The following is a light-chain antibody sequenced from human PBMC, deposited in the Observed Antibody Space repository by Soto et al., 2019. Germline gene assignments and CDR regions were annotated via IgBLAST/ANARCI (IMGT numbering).Light chain of an antibody. V-gene: IGLV2-8*01. Sequence: QSALTQPPSASWSFGQSVTISCTGTSSDVGGYNYVSWYQQHPGKAPKLMIYEVSERPSGVPDRFSGSKSGNTASLTVSGLQADDEADYYCSSYSGTNYHYVFGTGTKSPS. CDR3: SSYSGTNYHYV. CDR2: EVS. J-gene: IGLJ1*01. CDR1: SSDVGGYNY.